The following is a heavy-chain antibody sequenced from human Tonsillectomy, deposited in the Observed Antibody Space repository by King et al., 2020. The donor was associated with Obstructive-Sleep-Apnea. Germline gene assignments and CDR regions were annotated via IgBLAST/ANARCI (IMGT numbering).Heavy chain of an antibody. J-gene: IGHJ4*02. CDR3: ARVDQFYLDY. V-gene: IGHV4-34*01. CDR2: INHRGST. CDR1: GGSFSGYY. Sequence: VQLQQWGAGLLKPSETLSLTCAVYGGSFSGYYWSWIRQPPGKGLEWIGEINHRGSTNYNPSLKSRGTISVDTSKNQFSLKLSSVTAADTAVYYCARVDQFYLDYWGQGTLVTVSS.